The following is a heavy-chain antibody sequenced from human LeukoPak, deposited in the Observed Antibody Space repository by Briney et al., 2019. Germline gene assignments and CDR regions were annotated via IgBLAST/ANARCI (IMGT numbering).Heavy chain of an antibody. J-gene: IGHJ3*01. V-gene: IGHV4-39*07. CDR3: VRENAFDV. Sequence: SETLSLTCTVSGDSISSGNFYWGWVRQSPGKGLEWIGHIDSTGRTNYDPALNSRVTVSLDMSKNQFSPRLTSVTAADTAIYYCVRENAFDVWGQGTLVTVSS. CDR2: IDSTGRT. CDR1: GDSISSGNFY.